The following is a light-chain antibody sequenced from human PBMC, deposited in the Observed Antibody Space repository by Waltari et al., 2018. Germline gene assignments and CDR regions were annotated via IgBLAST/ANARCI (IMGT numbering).Light chain of an antibody. CDR1: ALPNQY. CDR2: EDN. CDR3: YSTDRTGKQRV. J-gene: IGLJ2*01. V-gene: IGLV3-10*01. Sequence: SYELTQPPSASVSPGQTARIPCSGDALPNQYGYWYQQKSGQAPVLVIYEDNKRRSGIPERFSGSSSGTMVTLTISGAQVEDEGDYYCYSTDRTGKQRVFGGGTKLTVL.